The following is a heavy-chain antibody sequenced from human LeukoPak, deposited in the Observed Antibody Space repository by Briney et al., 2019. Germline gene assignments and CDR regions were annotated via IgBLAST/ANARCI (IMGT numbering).Heavy chain of an antibody. CDR2: INPSGGST. Sequence: ASVKISCKVSGYTFTDYYMHWVQQAPGQGLEWMGIINPSGGSTSYAQKFQGRVTMTRDTSTSTVYMELSSLRSEDTAVYYCARGGRAFDIWGQGTMVTVSS. CDR3: ARGGRAFDI. CDR1: GYTFTDYY. J-gene: IGHJ3*02. V-gene: IGHV1-46*03. D-gene: IGHD3-16*01.